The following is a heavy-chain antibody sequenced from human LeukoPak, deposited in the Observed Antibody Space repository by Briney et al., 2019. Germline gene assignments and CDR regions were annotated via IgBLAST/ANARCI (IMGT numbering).Heavy chain of an antibody. CDR3: ARGRWLVNY. CDR2: IYYNEST. V-gene: IGHV4-59*01. Sequence: SETLSLTCTVSGGSISTYYWSWIRQPVGKGLVWIGYIYYNESTNYNPSVKSRVTISADTSKNQFSLKLRSVTAADTAVYYCARGRWLVNYWGQGTLVTVSS. CDR1: GGSISTYY. D-gene: IGHD6-19*01. J-gene: IGHJ4*02.